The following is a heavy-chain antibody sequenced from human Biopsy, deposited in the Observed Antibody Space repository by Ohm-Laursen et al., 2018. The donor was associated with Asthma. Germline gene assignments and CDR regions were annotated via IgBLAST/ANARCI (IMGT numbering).Heavy chain of an antibody. CDR3: VRATSTWSQSGPHYFDH. CDR1: PGSINDYY. D-gene: IGHD6-13*01. Sequence: GTLSLTCTVSPGSINDYYWNWIRQFPGKGLEWIGYVHSTGSTRFNPSLKSRLTISVDTSVDQASLKLTSVTAADTAVYYCVRATSTWSQSGPHYFDHWGQGTLVTVS. CDR2: VHSTGST. V-gene: IGHV4-59*01. J-gene: IGHJ4*02.